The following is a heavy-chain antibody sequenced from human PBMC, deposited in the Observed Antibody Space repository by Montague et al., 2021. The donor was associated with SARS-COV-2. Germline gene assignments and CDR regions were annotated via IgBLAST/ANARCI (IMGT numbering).Heavy chain of an antibody. Sequence: CAISGDSVSSRTVAWNWLRQSPSRGLEWLGRTYFRSSFYNDYALSVKSRLNIQPDPAKNQFSLQLTSVTPEDTAIYYCSRQDTSGWLTFDYWGQGILVTVSS. CDR2: TYFRSSFYN. J-gene: IGHJ4*02. V-gene: IGHV6-1*01. CDR3: SRQDTSGWLTFDY. D-gene: IGHD6-19*01. CDR1: GDSVSSRTVA.